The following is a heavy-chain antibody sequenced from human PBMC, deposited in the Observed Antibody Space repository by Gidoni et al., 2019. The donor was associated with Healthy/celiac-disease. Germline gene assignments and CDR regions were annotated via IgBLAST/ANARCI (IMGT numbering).Heavy chain of an antibody. J-gene: IGHJ4*02. CDR3: ARGPLIRGVHHGDFDY. Sequence: QVQLVQSGAEVKKPGASVKVSCKASGYTFTSYDINWVRQATGQGLEWMGWMNPNSGNTGYAQKFQGRVTMTRNTSISTAYMELSSLRSEDTAVYYCARGPLIRGVHHGDFDYWGQGTLVTVSS. V-gene: IGHV1-8*01. D-gene: IGHD3-10*01. CDR1: GYTFTSYD. CDR2: MNPNSGNT.